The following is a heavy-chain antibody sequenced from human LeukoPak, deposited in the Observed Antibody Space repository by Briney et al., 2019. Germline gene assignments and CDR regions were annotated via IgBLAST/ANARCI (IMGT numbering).Heavy chain of an antibody. CDR1: GFTFSSYS. D-gene: IGHD6-19*01. CDR3: ARLKAVAGPHYYFDY. J-gene: IGHJ4*02. CDR2: ISSSSSTI. Sequence: GGSLRLSCAASGFTFSSYSMNWVRQAPGKGLEWVSYISSSSSTIYYADSVKGRFTISRDDSKNTLFLQMNRLRIDDTAVYYCARLKAVAGPHYYFDYWGQGTLVTVSS. V-gene: IGHV3-48*01.